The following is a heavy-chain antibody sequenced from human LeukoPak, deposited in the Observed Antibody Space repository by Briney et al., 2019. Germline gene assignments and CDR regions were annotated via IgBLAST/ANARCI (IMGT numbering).Heavy chain of an antibody. CDR3: AKVRYSSGWPEFDY. J-gene: IGHJ4*02. V-gene: IGHV3-30*18. CDR1: GFTFSSYG. D-gene: IGHD6-19*01. CDR2: ISYDGSNK. Sequence: GGSLRLSCAASGFTFSSYGMHWVRQAPGKGLEWVAVISYDGSNKYYADSVKGRFTISRDNSKNTLYLQMNSLRAEDTAVYYCAKVRYSSGWPEFDYWGQGTLVTVSS.